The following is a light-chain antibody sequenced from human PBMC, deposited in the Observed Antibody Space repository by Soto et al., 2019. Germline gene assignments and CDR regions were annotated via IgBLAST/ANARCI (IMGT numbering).Light chain of an antibody. CDR1: QSINNW. J-gene: IGKJ1*01. CDR3: QHYNSYSEA. Sequence: LQTTEAPSTMSASVGDRVAITCRASQSINNWLAWYQLKPGKAPKLLIYDASTLESGVPSRFSGSGSGTEFTLTISSLQPDDFATYYCQHYNSYSEAFGQGTKVEIK. CDR2: DAS. V-gene: IGKV1-5*01.